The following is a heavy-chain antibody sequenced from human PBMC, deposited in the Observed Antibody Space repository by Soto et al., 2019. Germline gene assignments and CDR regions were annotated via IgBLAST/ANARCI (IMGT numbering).Heavy chain of an antibody. D-gene: IGHD5-18*01. Sequence: GSLRLSCGASGFTFSDDYMSWIRQAPGKGLEWVSYISSSGGAIYYADSVKGRFTISRDNAKNSLFLQMNSLRADDTAVYYCARASSPRDPWLDYWGQGTLVTVSS. J-gene: IGHJ4*02. CDR1: GFTFSDDY. CDR2: ISSSGGAI. V-gene: IGHV3-11*01. CDR3: ARASSPRDPWLDY.